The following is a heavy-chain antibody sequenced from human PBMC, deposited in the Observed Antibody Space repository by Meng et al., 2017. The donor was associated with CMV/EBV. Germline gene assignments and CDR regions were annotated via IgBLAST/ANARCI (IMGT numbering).Heavy chain of an antibody. CDR1: GFTFSDYY. CDR2: ISSSGSTI. Sequence: GGSLRLSCAASGFTFSDYYMSWIRQAPGKGLEWVSYISSSGSTIYYADSVKGRFTISRDNAKNSLYLQMKNLRAQDTAVYYCASTPQYYSDGSGYLVSGGNWGQGTLVTVSS. D-gene: IGHD3-22*01. CDR3: ASTPQYYSDGSGYLVSGGN. V-gene: IGHV3-11*04. J-gene: IGHJ4*02.